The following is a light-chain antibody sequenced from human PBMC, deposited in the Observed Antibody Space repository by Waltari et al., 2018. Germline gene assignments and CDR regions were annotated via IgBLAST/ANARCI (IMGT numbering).Light chain of an antibody. V-gene: IGKV1-39*01. CDR1: QSISSY. CDR3: QQSYSTPPFT. J-gene: IGKJ3*01. Sequence: DIQMTQSPSSLSASVGDRVTITCRASQSISSYLNWFQQKPGKVPKLLLYASSSLQSGVPSRFSGSGSETDFTLTISSLQPEDFATYYCQQSYSTPPFTFGPGTKVDIK. CDR2: ASS.